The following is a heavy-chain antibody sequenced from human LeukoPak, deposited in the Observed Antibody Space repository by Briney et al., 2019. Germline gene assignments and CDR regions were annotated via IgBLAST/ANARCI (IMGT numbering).Heavy chain of an antibody. V-gene: IGHV3-74*01. CDR2: INAHGSST. J-gene: IGHJ3*02. D-gene: IGHD4-17*01. Sequence: GGSLRLSCAASGFTFSNYCMHWVRQAPGKGPVWVSGINAHGSSTNYADPVKGRFTISRDNAKNTVYLQMNSLSAEDTAMYYCTFSSYGDHMGVDAVDMWGEGAMVTVSS. CDR3: TFSSYGDHMGVDAVDM. CDR1: GFTFSNYC.